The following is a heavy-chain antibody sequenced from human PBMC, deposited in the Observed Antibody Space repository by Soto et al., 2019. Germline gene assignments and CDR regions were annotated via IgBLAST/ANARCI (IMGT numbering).Heavy chain of an antibody. V-gene: IGHV3-23*04. CDR3: AKVILGGMDL. Sequence: DVQLVESGGGLVQPGGSLRVSCGASGFTFSNFAMTWVRQAPGKGLEWVSGISAGGAKTYYGDSVKGRFTISRDNSRNTLYLQMNSLGVDDTAVYYCAKVILGGMDLWGQGTAVTVSS. CDR2: ISAGGAKT. CDR1: GFTFSNFA. J-gene: IGHJ6*02. D-gene: IGHD7-27*01.